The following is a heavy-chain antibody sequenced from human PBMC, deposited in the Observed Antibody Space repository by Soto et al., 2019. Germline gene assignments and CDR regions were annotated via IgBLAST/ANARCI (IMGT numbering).Heavy chain of an antibody. CDR2: SNHGGST. V-gene: IGHV4-34*01. CDR1: GGSLSDHY. CDR3: ASRAYCTSISCASDF. D-gene: IGHD2-21*01. J-gene: IGHJ4*02. Sequence: QVQLQQWGAGLLKPSATLSLTCAVSGGSLSDHYWSWIRQAPGKGLEWVGESNHGGSTNYKPSLESRITISVDTSKKQVSLHLRAVTAADTAVYYCASRAYCTSISCASDFWGQGSLVTVSS.